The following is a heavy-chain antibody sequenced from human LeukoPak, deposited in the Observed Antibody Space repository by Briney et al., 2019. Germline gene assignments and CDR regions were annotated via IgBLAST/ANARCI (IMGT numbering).Heavy chain of an antibody. CDR1: GFTFSSYW. D-gene: IGHD5-24*01. V-gene: IGHV3-7*03. J-gene: IGHJ4*02. CDR2: IKPDGSEK. Sequence: GGSLRLSCAASGFTFSSYWMTWVRQAPGKGLEWVAIIKPDGSEKYYVDSVKGRFTISRDNAENSLFLQMNGLRPEDTAVFYCARGQYTDGLSYWGQGTLVTVSS. CDR3: ARGQYTDGLSY.